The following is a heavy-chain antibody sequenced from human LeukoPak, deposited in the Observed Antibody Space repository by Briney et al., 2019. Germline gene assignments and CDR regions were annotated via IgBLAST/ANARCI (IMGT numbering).Heavy chain of an antibody. CDR3: ARRAIAVAGIFYFDY. CDR2: IYPGDSDA. Sequence: GESLKISCKGSGYSFTSYWIVWVRQMPGKGLECMGIIYPGDSDARYSPSFQGQVTISADKSISTAYLQWSSLKASDTAMYYCARRAIAVAGIFYFDYWGQGTLVTVSS. V-gene: IGHV5-51*01. CDR1: GYSFTSYW. D-gene: IGHD6-19*01. J-gene: IGHJ4*02.